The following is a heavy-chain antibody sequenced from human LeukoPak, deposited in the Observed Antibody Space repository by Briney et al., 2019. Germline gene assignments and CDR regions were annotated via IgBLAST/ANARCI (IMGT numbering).Heavy chain of an antibody. CDR3: AREIGGWSPTYYYYCYMDV. D-gene: IGHD6-19*01. Sequence: GGSLRLSCVASGFTFSSNGMHWVRQAPGKGLEWVTFIQYDGSKKYYADSVKGRFTISRDNAKNSLYLQMNSLRAEDTAVYYCAREIGGWSPTYYYYCYMDVWGKGTTVTVSS. CDR1: GFTFSSNG. CDR2: IQYDGSKK. J-gene: IGHJ6*03. V-gene: IGHV3-30*02.